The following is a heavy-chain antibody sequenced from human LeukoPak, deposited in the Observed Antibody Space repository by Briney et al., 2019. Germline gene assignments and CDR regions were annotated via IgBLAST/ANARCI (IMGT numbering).Heavy chain of an antibody. Sequence: PGGSLRLSCAASGFLFSDYAFHWVRQAPGKGLEWVALIRHDGSNEYYADSVKGRFTTSRDNSKSTVYLQMNSLRVEDTATYYCARDWGRGTSGSGWYNWFDPWGQGTLVTVSS. D-gene: IGHD6-19*01. J-gene: IGHJ5*02. CDR2: IRHDGSNE. V-gene: IGHV3-30*02. CDR1: GFLFSDYA. CDR3: ARDWGRGTSGSGWYNWFDP.